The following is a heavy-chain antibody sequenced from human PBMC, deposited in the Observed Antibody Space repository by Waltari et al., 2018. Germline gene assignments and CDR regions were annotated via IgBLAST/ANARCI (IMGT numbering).Heavy chain of an antibody. Sequence: QVQLVQSGAEVKKPGSSVKVSCKASGGTFSSYAISWVRQAPGQGLEWMGRIIPIFGTANYAQKFQGRVTMTRDTSTSTVYMELSSLRSEDTAVYYCARVLYSSSPFDYWGQGTLVTVSS. J-gene: IGHJ4*02. CDR3: ARVLYSSSPFDY. CDR2: IIPIFGTA. CDR1: GGTFSSYA. D-gene: IGHD6-6*01. V-gene: IGHV1-69*05.